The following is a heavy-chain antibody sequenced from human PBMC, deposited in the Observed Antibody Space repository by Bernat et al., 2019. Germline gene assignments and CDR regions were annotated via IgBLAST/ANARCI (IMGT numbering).Heavy chain of an antibody. D-gene: IGHD4-17*01. V-gene: IGHV3-7*01. Sequence: EVQLGESGGGLVQPGGSLRLSCAASGFTFSSYWMSWVRQAPGKGLEWVANIKQDGSEKYYVDSVKGRFTISRDNAKNSLYLQMNSLTAEDTAVYYCARRFDYGDYLSPFDYWGQGTLVTVSS. CDR3: ARRFDYGDYLSPFDY. CDR1: GFTFSSYW. CDR2: IKQDGSEK. J-gene: IGHJ4*02.